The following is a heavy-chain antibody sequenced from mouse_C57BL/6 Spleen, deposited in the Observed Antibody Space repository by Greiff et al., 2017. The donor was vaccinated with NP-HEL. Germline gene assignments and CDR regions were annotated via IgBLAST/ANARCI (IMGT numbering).Heavy chain of an antibody. D-gene: IGHD1-3*01. J-gene: IGHJ2*01. CDR3: TRVSSRGFDY. CDR2: IDPETGGT. V-gene: IGHV1-15*01. CDR1: GYTFTDYE. Sequence: QVQLQQSGAELVRPGASVTLSCKASGYTFTDYEMHWVKQTPVHGLAWIGAIDPETGGTAYTQKFKGKAILTADKSSSTAYMELRSLTSEDAAVYYCTRVSSRGFDYWGQGTTLTVSS.